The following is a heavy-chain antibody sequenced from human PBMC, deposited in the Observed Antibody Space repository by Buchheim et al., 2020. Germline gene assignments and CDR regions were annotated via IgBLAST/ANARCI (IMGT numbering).Heavy chain of an antibody. CDR2: IYYSGST. Sequence: QVQLQESGPGLVKPSQTLSLTCTVSGGSISSGGYYWSWIRQHPGKGLEWIGYIYYSGSTYYNPSLKSRVTISVKTEKNTLSLKLSSVTAADTAVYYCARVDRGMGGFWSDFDYWGQGTL. CDR1: GGSISSGGYY. J-gene: IGHJ4*02. V-gene: IGHV4-31*03. CDR3: ARVDRGMGGFWSDFDY. D-gene: IGHD3-3*01.